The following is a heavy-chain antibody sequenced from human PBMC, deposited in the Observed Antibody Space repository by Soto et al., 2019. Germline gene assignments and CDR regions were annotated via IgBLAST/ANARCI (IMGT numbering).Heavy chain of an antibody. D-gene: IGHD2-2*01. J-gene: IGHJ6*02. Sequence: QVPLVQSGAEVKKPGASVKVSCKASGYTFTGYYMHWVRQAPGQGLEWMGWINPNSGGTNYAQKFQGWVTMTRDTSISTAYMELSRLRSDDTAVYYCAREFQDIVVEGGGMDVWGQGTTVTVSS. V-gene: IGHV1-2*04. CDR1: GYTFTGYY. CDR2: INPNSGGT. CDR3: AREFQDIVVEGGGMDV.